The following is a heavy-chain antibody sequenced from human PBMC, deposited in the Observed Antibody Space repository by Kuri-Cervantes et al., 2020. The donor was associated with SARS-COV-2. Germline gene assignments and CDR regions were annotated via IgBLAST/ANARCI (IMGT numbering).Heavy chain of an antibody. D-gene: IGHD3-10*01. Sequence: GESLKISCAASGFTFSNAWISWVRQAPGKGLEWVGRIKSKTDGGTTDYAAPVKGRFTISRDDSKNTLYLQMNSLKTEDTAVYYCSRLMYGSGSYYPLSYWGQGTLVTVSS. CDR1: GFTFSNAW. V-gene: IGHV3-15*01. CDR2: IKSKTDGGTT. CDR3: SRLMYGSGSYYPLSY. J-gene: IGHJ4*02.